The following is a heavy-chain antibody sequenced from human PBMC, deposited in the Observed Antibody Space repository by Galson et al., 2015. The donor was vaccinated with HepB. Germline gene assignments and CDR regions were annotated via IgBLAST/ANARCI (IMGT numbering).Heavy chain of an antibody. J-gene: IGHJ4*02. CDR2: INAGNGNT. V-gene: IGHV1-3*01. Sequence: QSGAEVKKPGASVKVSCKASGYTFTSYAMHWVRQAPGQRLEWMGWINAGNGNTKYSQKFQGRVTITRDTSASTAYMELSSLRSEDTAVYYCARASYPGIAVAGTFWGPRYWGQGTLVTVSS. D-gene: IGHD6-19*01. CDR1: GYTFTSYA. CDR3: ARASYPGIAVAGTFWGPRY.